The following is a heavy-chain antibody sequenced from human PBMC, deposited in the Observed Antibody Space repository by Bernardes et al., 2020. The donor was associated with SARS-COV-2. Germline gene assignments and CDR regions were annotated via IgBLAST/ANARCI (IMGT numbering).Heavy chain of an antibody. CDR1: GGSISSSSYY. J-gene: IGHJ4*02. D-gene: IGHD2-15*01. Sequence: SETLSLTCTVSGGSISSSSYYWGWIRQPPGKGLEWIGSIYYSGSTYYNPSLKSRVTISVDTSKNQFSLKLSSVTAADTAVYYCARHSDIVVVVAATLFDYWGQGTLVTVSS. CDR2: IYYSGST. CDR3: ARHSDIVVVVAATLFDY. V-gene: IGHV4-39*01.